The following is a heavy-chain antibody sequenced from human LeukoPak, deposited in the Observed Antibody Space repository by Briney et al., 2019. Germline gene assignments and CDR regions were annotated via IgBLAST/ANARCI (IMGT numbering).Heavy chain of an antibody. J-gene: IGHJ3*02. V-gene: IGHV3-21*01. Sequence: AGGSLRLSCAASGFTFSSYAMSWVRQAPGKGLEWVSSISSSSSYIYYADSVKGRFTISRDNAKNSLYLQMNSLRAEDTAVYYCAIEGGAYGDAFDIWGQGTMVTVSS. D-gene: IGHD1-26*01. CDR2: ISSSSSYI. CDR3: AIEGGAYGDAFDI. CDR1: GFTFSSYA.